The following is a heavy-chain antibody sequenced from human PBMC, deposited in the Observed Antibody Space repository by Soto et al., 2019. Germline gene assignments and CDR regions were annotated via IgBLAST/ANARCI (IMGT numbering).Heavy chain of an antibody. CDR2: IIPIFGTA. D-gene: IGHD6-19*01. CDR1: GGTFSSYA. J-gene: IGHJ6*02. Sequence: QVQLVQSGAEVKKPGASVKVSCTASGGTFSSYAISWVRQAPGQGLEWMGGIIPIFGTANYAQKFQGRVTITADEYTSTAYRVLSSLRSEDTAVYYCSRSEPGIAVDGTLAPVYGIDVWGQGTTVTVSS. CDR3: SRSEPGIAVDGTLAPVYGIDV. V-gene: IGHV1-69*01.